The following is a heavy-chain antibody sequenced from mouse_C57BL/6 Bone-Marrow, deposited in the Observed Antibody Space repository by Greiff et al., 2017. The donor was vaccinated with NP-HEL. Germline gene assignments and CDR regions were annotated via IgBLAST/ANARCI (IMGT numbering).Heavy chain of an antibody. CDR2: INPSSGYT. Sequence: VQLQQSGAELAKPGASVKLSCTASGYTFTSYWMHWVKQRPGQGLEWIGYINPSSGYTKYNQKFKDKATLTADTSSSTAYMQLSSLTYEDSAFYSGARRWGDEDGYYTWFAYWGQGTLVTVSA. J-gene: IGHJ3*01. D-gene: IGHD2-3*01. CDR1: GYTFTSYW. CDR3: ARRWGDEDGYYTWFAY. V-gene: IGHV1-7*01.